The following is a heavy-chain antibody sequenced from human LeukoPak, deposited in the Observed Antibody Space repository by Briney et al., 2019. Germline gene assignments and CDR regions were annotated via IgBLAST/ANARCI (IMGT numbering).Heavy chain of an antibody. CDR2: IWYDGSNK. CDR3: ATLRSDSSGWYYFDY. D-gene: IGHD6-19*01. CDR1: GFILNSYG. Sequence: PGRSLRLSCAASGFILNSYGMHWVRQAPGKGLEWVALIWYDGSNKYYADSVKGRFTISRDNSKNMLYLQMNSLRTEDTAVYYCATLRSDSSGWYYFDYWGQGTLVTVSS. J-gene: IGHJ4*02. V-gene: IGHV3-33*01.